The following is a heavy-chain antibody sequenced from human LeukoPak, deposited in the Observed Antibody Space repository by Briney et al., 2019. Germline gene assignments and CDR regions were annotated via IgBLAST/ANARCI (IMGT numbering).Heavy chain of an antibody. D-gene: IGHD2-21*02. Sequence: GGSLRLSCAASGFTFSSYGMHWVRQAPGKGLEWVAVIWYDGSNKYYADPVKGRFTISRDNSKNTVDLQMNSLRVEDTAVYFCAKDKDTPATAQPQRGYFESWGQGTLVTVSA. CDR1: GFTFSSYG. J-gene: IGHJ4*02. CDR3: AKDKDTPATAQPQRGYFES. V-gene: IGHV3-33*06. CDR2: IWYDGSNK.